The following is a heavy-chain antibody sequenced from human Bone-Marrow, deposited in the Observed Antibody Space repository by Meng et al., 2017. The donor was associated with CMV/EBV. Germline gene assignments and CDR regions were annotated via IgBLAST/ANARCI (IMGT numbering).Heavy chain of an antibody. V-gene: IGHV4-39*07. D-gene: IGHD6-13*01. CDR2: IYYSGSA. Sequence: SETLSLTCTVSGGSISSSDYYWGWIRQPPGKGLEWIGTIYYSGSAYYNPSLKSRVTISVDTAKNQSSLKLRSVTAADTAVYYCARDDIPISAAGKAYYYYYGMDVWGQGTTVTVSS. J-gene: IGHJ6*02. CDR1: GGSISSSDYY. CDR3: ARDDIPISAAGKAYYYYYGMDV.